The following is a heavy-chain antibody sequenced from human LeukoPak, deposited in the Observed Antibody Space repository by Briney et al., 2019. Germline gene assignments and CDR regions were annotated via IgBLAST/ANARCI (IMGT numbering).Heavy chain of an antibody. D-gene: IGHD3-22*01. CDR2: IRYDGSNK. CDR3: AKATYYYDSSGSLQE. Sequence: GGSLRLSCAASGFTFSSYGMHWVRQAPGKGLEWVAFIRYDGSNKYYADSVKGRFTISRDNSKNTLYLQMNSQRAEDTALYYCAKATYYYDSSGSLQEWGQGTLVTVSS. V-gene: IGHV3-30*02. CDR1: GFTFSSYG. J-gene: IGHJ4*02.